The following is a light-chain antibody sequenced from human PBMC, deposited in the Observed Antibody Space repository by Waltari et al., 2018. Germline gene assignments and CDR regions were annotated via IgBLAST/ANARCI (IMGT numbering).Light chain of an antibody. CDR1: SPNIGARYD. CDR2: ANS. V-gene: IGLV1-40*01. J-gene: IGLJ2*01. Sequence: QSVLTQPPSVSGAPGPRVTIPCTGSSPNIGARYDVHWYQQFPGTAPKLLLNANSNRPSGVPDRFSGSKSATSASLAITGLQDDDEADYYCQSYDSRLNAVVFGGGTKLTVL. CDR3: QSYDSRLNAVV.